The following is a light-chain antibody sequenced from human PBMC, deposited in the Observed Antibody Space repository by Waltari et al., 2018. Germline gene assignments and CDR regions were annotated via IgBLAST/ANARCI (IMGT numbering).Light chain of an antibody. Sequence: DIQMTQSPSSVSASIGDRVTITCRASQGIDNWLAWYQQKPGKAPKLLISAAYNLHSGVPSRFSGSRSETEFTLTINNLQPEDFATYFCQQAKSFPITFGQGTQLEIK. J-gene: IGKJ5*01. CDR2: AAY. CDR1: QGIDNW. V-gene: IGKV1-12*01. CDR3: QQAKSFPIT.